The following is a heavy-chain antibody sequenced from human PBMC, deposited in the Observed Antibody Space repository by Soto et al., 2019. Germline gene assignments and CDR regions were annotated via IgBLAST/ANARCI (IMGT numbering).Heavy chain of an antibody. J-gene: IGHJ4*02. V-gene: IGHV3-23*01. CDR1: GFTFSSYA. Sequence: EVQLLESGGGLVQPGGSLRLSCAASGFTFSSYAMSWVRQAPGKGLEWVSGISGSGGITYYADSVKGRFTISRDNSKNTRYLQLNSLRAEDTAVYYCAQSKVGATSNYFDYLGQGTLVTVSS. D-gene: IGHD1-26*01. CDR3: AQSKVGATSNYFDY. CDR2: ISGSGGIT.